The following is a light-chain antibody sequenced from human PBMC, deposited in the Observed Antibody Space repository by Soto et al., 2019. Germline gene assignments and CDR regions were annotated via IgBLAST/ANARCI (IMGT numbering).Light chain of an antibody. Sequence: EIVLTQSPATLSLPPGERATLSCRASQNVSTYLAWYQQKPGQAPRLLIYHASNRATGIPARFSGSGSGTDFTLTISCLEPEDFAVYYCQHRSNWVTFGGGTKVDIK. J-gene: IGKJ4*01. CDR2: HAS. CDR3: QHRSNWVT. CDR1: QNVSTY. V-gene: IGKV3-11*01.